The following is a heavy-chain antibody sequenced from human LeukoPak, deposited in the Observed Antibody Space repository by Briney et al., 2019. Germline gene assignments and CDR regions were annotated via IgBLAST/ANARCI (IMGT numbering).Heavy chain of an antibody. CDR2: IKQDGSEK. V-gene: IGHV3-7*01. Sequence: PGGSLRLSCAASEFTFSSYWMSWVRQAPGKGLEWVASIKQDGSEKYVDSVKGRVTISRDNAKNSLYLQMNSLRAEDTAVYYCARVFGAGYSDYWGQGTLVTASS. CDR1: EFTFSSYW. D-gene: IGHD4/OR15-4a*01. J-gene: IGHJ4*02. CDR3: ARVFGAGYSDY.